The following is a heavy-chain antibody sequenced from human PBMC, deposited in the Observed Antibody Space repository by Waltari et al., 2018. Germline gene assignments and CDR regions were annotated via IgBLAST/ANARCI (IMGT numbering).Heavy chain of an antibody. CDR3: ARSEVKGPLGGVINY. CDR1: GGTFSSYA. D-gene: IGHD3-16*02. CDR2: IIPILGTA. Sequence: QVQLVQSGAEVKKPGSSVKVSCKASGGTFSSYAISWVRQAPGQGLEGMGGIIPILGTANNAQKFQGRVTMTTNESTSTADMELSSLRSEDTAVYYCARSEVKGPLGGVINYWGQGTLVTVSS. J-gene: IGHJ4*02. V-gene: IGHV1-69*05.